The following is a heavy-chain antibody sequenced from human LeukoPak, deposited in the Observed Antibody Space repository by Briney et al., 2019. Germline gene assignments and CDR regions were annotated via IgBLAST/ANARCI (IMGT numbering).Heavy chain of an antibody. CDR1: GYSISSGYY. CDR3: ARPRYSGSYYGDDAFDI. J-gene: IGHJ3*02. D-gene: IGHD1-26*01. V-gene: IGHV4-38-2*02. Sequence: KSSETLSLTCTVSGYSISSGYYWGWIRQPPGKGLEWIGSIYHSGSTYYNPSLKSRVTISVDTSKDQFSLKLSSVTAADTAVYYCARPRYSGSYYGDDAFDIWGQGTMVTVSS. CDR2: IYHSGST.